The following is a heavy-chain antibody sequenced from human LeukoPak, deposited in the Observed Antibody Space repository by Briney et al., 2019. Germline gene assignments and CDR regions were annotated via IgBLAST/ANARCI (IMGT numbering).Heavy chain of an antibody. Sequence: GESLKISCKGSGNSFNNYWIGWVRQMSGKGLEWMGFIYPGDSDTRYNPSFQGQVTISADKSISTAYLQWSSLKASDTAMYYCARLAFCTNAVCFSNYYYSMDVWGRGTTVTVSS. CDR1: GNSFNNYW. D-gene: IGHD2-8*01. J-gene: IGHJ6*03. CDR2: IYPGDSDT. CDR3: ARLAFCTNAVCFSNYYYSMDV. V-gene: IGHV5-51*01.